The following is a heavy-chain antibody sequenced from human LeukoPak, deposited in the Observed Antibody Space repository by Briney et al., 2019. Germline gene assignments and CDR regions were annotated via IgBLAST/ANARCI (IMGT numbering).Heavy chain of an antibody. CDR2: IAFAGSNQ. CDR1: GFTFSSLG. J-gene: IGHJ1*01. Sequence: PRGSLRLSCAASGFTFSSLGMHWVRQAPGQGLEWGAVIAFAGSNQYYADSVKGRFTIYRDNFKNTVYLQMNSLRTEETAVYYCAKSHPPTGTTEEGEYLQHWGQGTLVTVSS. D-gene: IGHD4-17*01. CDR3: AKSHPPTGTTEEGEYLQH. V-gene: IGHV3-30*18.